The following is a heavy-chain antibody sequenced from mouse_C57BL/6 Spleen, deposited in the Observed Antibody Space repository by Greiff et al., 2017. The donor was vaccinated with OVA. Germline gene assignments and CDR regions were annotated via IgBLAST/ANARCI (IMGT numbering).Heavy chain of an antibody. J-gene: IGHJ1*03. CDR1: GYTFTSYW. D-gene: IGHD2-5*01. CDR2: IHPNSGST. CDR3: ARDYSKNWYFDV. V-gene: IGHV1-64*01. Sequence: QVQLQQPGAELVKPGASVKLSCKASGYTFTSYWMHWVKQRPGQGLEWIGMIHPNSGSTNYNEKFKSKATLTVDKSSSTAYMQLSSLTSEDSAVYYCARDYSKNWYFDVWGTGTTVTVSS.